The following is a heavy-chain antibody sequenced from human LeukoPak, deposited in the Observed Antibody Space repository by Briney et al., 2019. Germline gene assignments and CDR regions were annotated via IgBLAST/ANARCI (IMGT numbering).Heavy chain of an antibody. Sequence: SETLSLTCTVSGGSISGYYWGWIRQPPGKGLEWIGSIYYSGSTYYNPSLKSRVTISVDTSKNQFSLKLSSVTAADTAVYYCASGPRSITMIVVVNSYGMDVWGQGTTVTVSS. CDR3: ASGPRSITMIVVVNSYGMDV. V-gene: IGHV4-39*01. J-gene: IGHJ6*02. D-gene: IGHD3-22*01. CDR1: GGSISGYY. CDR2: IYYSGST.